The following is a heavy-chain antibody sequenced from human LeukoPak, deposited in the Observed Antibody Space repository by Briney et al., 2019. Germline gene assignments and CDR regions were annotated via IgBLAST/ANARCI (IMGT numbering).Heavy chain of an antibody. V-gene: IGHV1-3*01. CDR2: INAGNGNT. J-gene: IGHJ4*02. D-gene: IGHD4-17*01. CDR3: ARAGTTVTYFDY. CDR1: GYTFTSYA. Sequence: WASVKVSCKASGYTFTSYAMHWVRQAPGQRLEWMGWINAGNGNTKYSQKFQGRVTITRDTSASTAYMELSSLRSEDTAVYYCARAGTTVTYFDYWGQGTLVAVSS.